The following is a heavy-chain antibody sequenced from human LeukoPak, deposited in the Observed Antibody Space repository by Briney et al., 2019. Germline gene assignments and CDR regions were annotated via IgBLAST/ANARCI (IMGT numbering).Heavy chain of an antibody. CDR1: GGSISSYY. Sequence: SETLSLICTVSGGSISSYYWSWIRQPPGKGLEWIGYIYYSGSTNYNPSLKSRVTISVDTSKNQFSLKLSSVTAADAAVYYCARDGGSGWYGGDAFDIWGQGTMVTVSS. D-gene: IGHD6-19*01. CDR2: IYYSGST. CDR3: ARDGGSGWYGGDAFDI. J-gene: IGHJ3*02. V-gene: IGHV4-59*01.